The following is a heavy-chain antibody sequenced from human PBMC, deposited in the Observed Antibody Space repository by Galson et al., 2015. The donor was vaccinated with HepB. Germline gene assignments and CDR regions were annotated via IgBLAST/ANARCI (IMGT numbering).Heavy chain of an antibody. CDR2: IWYDGSNK. Sequence: SLRLSCAASGFTFSSYGMHWVRQAPGKGLEWVAVIWYDGSNKYYADSVKGRFTISRDDSKNTLYLQMNSLRAEDTAVYYCARGRYAHGTLFWMDVWGQGTTVTVSS. D-gene: IGHD3-9*01. CDR1: GFTFSSYG. CDR3: ARGRYAHGTLFWMDV. J-gene: IGHJ6*02. V-gene: IGHV3-33*01.